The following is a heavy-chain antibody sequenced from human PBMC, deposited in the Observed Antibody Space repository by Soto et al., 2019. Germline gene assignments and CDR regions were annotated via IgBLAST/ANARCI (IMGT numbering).Heavy chain of an antibody. CDR3: AKAECLVRWGDAFDI. V-gene: IGHV3-23*01. CDR2: ISGSGGST. Sequence: EVQLLESGGGLVQPGGSLRLSCEASGFTFSSYAMSWVRQAPGKGLEWVSAISGSGGSTYYADSVKGRFTISRDNSKNTRYRQMNSLRAEDTAVYYCAKAECLVRWGDAFDIWGQGTMVTVSS. J-gene: IGHJ3*02. CDR1: GFTFSSYA. D-gene: IGHD4-17*01.